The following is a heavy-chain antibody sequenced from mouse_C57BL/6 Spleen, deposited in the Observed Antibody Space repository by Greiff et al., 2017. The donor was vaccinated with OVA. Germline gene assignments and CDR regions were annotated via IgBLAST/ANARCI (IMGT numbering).Heavy chain of an antibody. CDR3: ARGGLEDCYAMDY. CDR1: GFNIKDYY. J-gene: IGHJ4*01. V-gene: IGHV14-2*01. D-gene: IGHD2-2*01. CDR2: IDPEDGET. Sequence: VQLKESGAELVKPGASVKSSCTASGFNIKDYYMHWVKQRSEQGLEWIGRIDPEDGETRYAPKFQGKATITADSSSNTAYQQLSSLTSEDTAVYYCARGGLEDCYAMDYWGQGTSVTVSA.